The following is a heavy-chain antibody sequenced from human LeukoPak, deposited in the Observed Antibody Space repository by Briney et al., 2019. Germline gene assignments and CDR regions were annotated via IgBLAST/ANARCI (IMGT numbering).Heavy chain of an antibody. J-gene: IGHJ4*02. CDR1: GFTFSSYA. D-gene: IGHD2-2*01. Sequence: GGSLRLSCAASGFTFSSYAMSWVRQAPGKGLEWVSAISGSGGSTYYADSVKGRFTISRDNSKNTLYLQMNSLGAEDTAVYYCAKLDIVVVPAARYFDYWGQGTLVTVSS. CDR2: ISGSGGST. CDR3: AKLDIVVVPAARYFDY. V-gene: IGHV3-23*01.